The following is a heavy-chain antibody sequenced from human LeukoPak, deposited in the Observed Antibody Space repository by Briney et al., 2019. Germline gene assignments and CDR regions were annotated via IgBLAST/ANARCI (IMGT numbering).Heavy chain of an antibody. CDR1: VSFFSGYH. V-gene: IGHV4-34*01. Sequence: PSETLSLTCVVYVSFFSGYHWNWIRQPPGKGLEWIGEIHHDGSANYDPSLKNRVTISVDTSKNHFSLRLTSVTAADTAVYYCARERSRTWPTSDYWGQGTVVTVSS. D-gene: IGHD2-2*01. J-gene: IGHJ4*02. CDR2: IHHDGSA. CDR3: ARERSRTWPTSDY.